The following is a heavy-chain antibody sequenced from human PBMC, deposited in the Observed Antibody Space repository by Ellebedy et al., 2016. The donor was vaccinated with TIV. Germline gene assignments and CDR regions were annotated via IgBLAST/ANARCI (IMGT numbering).Heavy chain of an antibody. D-gene: IGHD5-12*01. V-gene: IGHV4-39*01. J-gene: IGHJ4*02. CDR2: IYYSGST. Sequence: MPSETLSLTCTVSGASFSSRSYYWGWIRKPPGKGLEWIGNIYYSGSTYYSQSLKSRVTISVDTSKNQFSLKLSSVTAADTAVYYCARQVWAGYSGYGIYYFDYWGQGILVTVSS. CDR3: ARQVWAGYSGYGIYYFDY. CDR1: GASFSSRSYY.